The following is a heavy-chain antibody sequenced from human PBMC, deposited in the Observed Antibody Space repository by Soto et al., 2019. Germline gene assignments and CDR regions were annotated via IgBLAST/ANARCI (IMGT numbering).Heavy chain of an antibody. CDR3: ARVADY. CDR1: GGSFSGYY. CDR2: INPSGGT. Sequence: SETRSLTCAVYGGSFSGYYWSWIRQSPDKGLEWIGEINPSGGTNYNPSLKSRVTISVDTSKNQFSLKLTSVTAADTAVYYCARVADYWGQGTLVTVSS. V-gene: IGHV4-34*01. J-gene: IGHJ4*02.